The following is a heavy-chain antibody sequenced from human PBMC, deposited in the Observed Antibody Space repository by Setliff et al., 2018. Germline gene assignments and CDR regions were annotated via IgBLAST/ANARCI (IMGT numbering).Heavy chain of an antibody. CDR2: ISSIGNT. J-gene: IGHJ5*02. CDR1: GGSISDSS. CDR3: ARGRGFAGYYGSWTHQSFDL. V-gene: IGHV4-4*08. D-gene: IGHD3-10*01. Sequence: SSETLSLTCTVSGGSISDSSWSWIRQPPGKGLEWIGCISSIGNTYYNPSLGSRLTISADTSNNQFSLNLISVTAADTAVYYCARGRGFAGYYGSWTHQSFDLWGQGSLVTVSS.